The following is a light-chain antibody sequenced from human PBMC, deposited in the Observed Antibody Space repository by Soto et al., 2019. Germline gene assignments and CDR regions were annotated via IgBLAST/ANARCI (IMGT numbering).Light chain of an antibody. J-gene: IGKJ3*01. CDR2: SAS. CDR1: QGISDY. CDR3: QNYYSAPFS. V-gene: IGKV1-27*01. Sequence: DLPMTQSPSSLSAFLGDRVTITCRASQGISDYLVWYQQKPGKVPKLLIYSASTLQSGVPPRFSGTGSGTDFTLTIGSLQPEDVSTYYCQNYYSAPFSFGPGTKVDIK.